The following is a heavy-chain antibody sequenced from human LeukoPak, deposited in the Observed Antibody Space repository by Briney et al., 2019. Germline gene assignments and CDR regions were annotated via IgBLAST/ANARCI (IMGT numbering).Heavy chain of an antibody. D-gene: IGHD3-10*01. CDR1: GGSISPYF. CDR3: ARDDYRGVTNFDP. Sequence: SETLSLTCTVSGGSISPYFWSWFRQPPGKGLEWIGYNSYTGSTIYSPSLKSRVTISVDTSKNQFSLQLTSVTAADTAVYYCARDDYRGVTNFDPWGQGTLVTVSS. V-gene: IGHV4-59*01. CDR2: NSYTGST. J-gene: IGHJ5*02.